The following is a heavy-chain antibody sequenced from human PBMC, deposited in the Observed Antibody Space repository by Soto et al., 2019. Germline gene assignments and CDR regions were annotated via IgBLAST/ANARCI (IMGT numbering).Heavy chain of an antibody. CDR3: AKLGSSSWSPHYYFDY. CDR2: ITDSGSDT. Sequence: GGSLRLSCAASGFTFNNYAMGWVRQAPEKGLEWVSAITDSGSDTYYVDSVKGRFTISRDNSKDTLYLQMNSLRAEDTAVYYCAKLGSSSWSPHYYFDYWGQGTLVTVSS. D-gene: IGHD2-2*01. J-gene: IGHJ4*02. V-gene: IGHV3-23*01. CDR1: GFTFNNYA.